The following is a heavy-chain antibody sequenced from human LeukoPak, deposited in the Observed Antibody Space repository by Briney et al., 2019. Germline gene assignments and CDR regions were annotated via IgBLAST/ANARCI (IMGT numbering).Heavy chain of an antibody. J-gene: IGHJ4*02. CDR1: GDSISSSSSH. Sequence: ETLSLTCTVSGDSISSSSSHWGWIRQSPGKGLEWVSLISGDGGSTYYADSVKGRFTISRDNSKNTLYLQMNSLRAEDTAVYYCAGRDITMVRGARYLDYWGQGTLVTVSS. V-gene: IGHV3-23*01. D-gene: IGHD3-10*01. CDR3: AGRDITMVRGARYLDY. CDR2: ISGDGGST.